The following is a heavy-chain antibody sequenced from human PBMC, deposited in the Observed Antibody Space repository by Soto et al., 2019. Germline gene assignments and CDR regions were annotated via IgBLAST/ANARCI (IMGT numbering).Heavy chain of an antibody. Sequence: QVHLQESGPGLVKPSQTLSLSCTVSGDSISSPHYYWTWIRQPPGKGLEWVGYIYYTGNNFYNPAVKSRVAMSVDPSTNQFSLKLACVTDADTAVYFCAREPKQNYDSSPWNGGFDSWGPGTLVTVSS. CDR3: AREPKQNYDSSPWNGGFDS. J-gene: IGHJ4*02. CDR1: GDSISSPHYY. CDR2: IYYTGNN. V-gene: IGHV4-30-4*01. D-gene: IGHD3-22*01.